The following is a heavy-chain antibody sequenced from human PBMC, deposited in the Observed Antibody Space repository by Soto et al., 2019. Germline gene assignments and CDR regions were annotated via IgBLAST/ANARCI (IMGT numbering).Heavy chain of an antibody. CDR3: ANSPGGLDGYNSDYYGMDV. Sequence: EVHLLESGGDSVQPAGSLRLSCTTSGLTFSTYATSWVRQAPGKGLEWVSAIGDSGTGGRTYYADSVKGRFTISRDNSRFTVYLQMNSLRADDTAVYYCANSPGGLDGYNSDYYGMDVWGQGITATVSS. V-gene: IGHV3-23*01. CDR1: GLTFSTYA. D-gene: IGHD5-12*01. CDR2: IGDSGTGGRT. J-gene: IGHJ6*02.